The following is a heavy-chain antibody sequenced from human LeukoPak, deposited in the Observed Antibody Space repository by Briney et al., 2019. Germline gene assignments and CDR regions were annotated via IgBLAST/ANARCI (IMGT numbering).Heavy chain of an antibody. CDR1: GGSISSVNYY. Sequence: SETLSLTCTVSGGSISSVNYYWSWIRQPAGKGLEWIGRIWPDGGTDGGTSYKPSLKSRATISVDTSKNQFSLRLSSVTAADTAVYYCARGRRYSGSYTAGYFDYWGQGTLVTVSS. J-gene: IGHJ4*02. CDR2: IWPDGGT. D-gene: IGHD1-26*01. CDR3: ARGRRYSGSYTAGYFDY. V-gene: IGHV4-61*02.